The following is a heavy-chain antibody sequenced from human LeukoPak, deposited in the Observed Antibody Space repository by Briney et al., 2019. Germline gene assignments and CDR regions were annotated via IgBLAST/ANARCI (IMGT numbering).Heavy chain of an antibody. CDR2: IYYSGST. D-gene: IGHD3-3*01. V-gene: IGHV4-59*01. CDR1: GGSISDYY. Sequence: SETLSLTCTVSGGSISDYYWSWIRQPPGKGLECIGYIYYSGSTNYNPSLKSRVTISVDTSKNQFSLKLSSVTAADTAVYYCARVRYDFWSGYFYFDYWGQGTLVTVSS. J-gene: IGHJ4*02. CDR3: ARVRYDFWSGYFYFDY.